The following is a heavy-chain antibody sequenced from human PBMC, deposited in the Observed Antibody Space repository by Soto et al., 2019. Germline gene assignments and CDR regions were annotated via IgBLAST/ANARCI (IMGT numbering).Heavy chain of an antibody. CDR2: IWYDGSTK. V-gene: IGHV3-33*01. J-gene: IGHJ4*02. D-gene: IGHD4-17*01. CDR1: GFTFSSYG. CDR3: AREASTVAQAFDS. Sequence: QVQLVESGGGVVQPGRSLRLSCAASGFTFSSYGMHWVRQAPGKGLEWVAVIWYDGSTKYYADSVKGRFTISRDNSKNTLFLQMNSLRAEDTAVYYCAREASTVAQAFDSWGQGTLVTVSS.